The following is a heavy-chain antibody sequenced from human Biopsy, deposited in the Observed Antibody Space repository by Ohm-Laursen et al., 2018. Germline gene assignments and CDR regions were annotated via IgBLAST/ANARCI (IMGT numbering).Heavy chain of an antibody. J-gene: IGHJ4*02. CDR3: AADINVWNINY. V-gene: IGHV1-24*01. D-gene: IGHD1/OR15-1a*01. CDR2: FAPENGKT. CDR1: GYAVTEFS. Sequence: SVKVSCKVSGYAVTEFSMHWVRQAPGKGLEWMGGFAPENGKTIYAQKFQGRVTMTEDTSTDTAYMELSSLRSEDTAVYYCAADINVWNINYWGQGTQVTVSS.